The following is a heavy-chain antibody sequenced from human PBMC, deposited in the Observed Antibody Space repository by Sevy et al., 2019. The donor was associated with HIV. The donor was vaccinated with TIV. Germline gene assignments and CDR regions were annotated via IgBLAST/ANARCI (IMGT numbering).Heavy chain of an antibody. J-gene: IGHJ4*02. V-gene: IGHV3-49*03. CDR2: IRSKDYGGAT. CDR3: TRGYYYDSSGYSDY. Sequence: GGSLRLSCTGSGFTFGDYAMSWFRQAPGMGLEWVGFIRSKDYGGATEYAASAKGRFTNSRNDSKRIADLQMNSLKTEDTAVYYCTRGYYYDSSGYSDYWGQGTLVTVSS. CDR1: GFTFGDYA. D-gene: IGHD3-22*01.